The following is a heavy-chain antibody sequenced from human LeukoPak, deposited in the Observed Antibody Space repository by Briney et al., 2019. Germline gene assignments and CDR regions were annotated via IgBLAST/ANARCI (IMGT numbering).Heavy chain of an antibody. V-gene: IGHV5-51*01. CDR2: IYPGDSDT. CDR3: ARQPSIAARPSYMDV. J-gene: IGHJ6*03. D-gene: IGHD6-6*01. Sequence: AGESLKISRQGSGYRLTTYWIGRVRQMPGQGLEWMGNIYPGDSDTRHRQPFQGQVTISADQSISTAYLQWSSLKASDTAMYYCARQPSIAARPSYMDVWGKGTTVTVSS. CDR1: GYRLTTYW.